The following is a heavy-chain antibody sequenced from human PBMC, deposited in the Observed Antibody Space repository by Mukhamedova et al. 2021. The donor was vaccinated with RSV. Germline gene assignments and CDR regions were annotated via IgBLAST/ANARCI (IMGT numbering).Heavy chain of an antibody. V-gene: IGHV4-39*01. D-gene: IGHD6-13*01. CDR3: ARLGIAEMSGFDY. J-gene: IGHJ4*02. Sequence: VTISVDTSKNQFSLKLSSVTAADTAVYYCARLGIAEMSGFDYWGQGTLVTVSS.